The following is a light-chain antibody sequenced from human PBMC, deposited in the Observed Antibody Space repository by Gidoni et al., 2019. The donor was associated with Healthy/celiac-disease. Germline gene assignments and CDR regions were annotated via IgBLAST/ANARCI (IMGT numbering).Light chain of an antibody. CDR2: DAS. CDR3: QQRSNWYT. CDR1: QSVSSY. J-gene: IGKJ2*01. Sequence: EIVLTQSPATLSLSPGEGATLSCRASQSVSSYLAWYQQKPGQAPRLLSYDASNRATGIPARFSGSGSGTDFTLTISSLEPEDFAVYYCQQRSNWYTFGQGTKLEIK. V-gene: IGKV3-11*01.